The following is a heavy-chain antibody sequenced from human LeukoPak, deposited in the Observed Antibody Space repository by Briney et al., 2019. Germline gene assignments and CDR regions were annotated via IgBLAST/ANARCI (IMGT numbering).Heavy chain of an antibody. CDR3: ATSIMITFGGVFDY. CDR1: GFTFSSYW. V-gene: IGHV3-23*01. CDR2: ISGSGGST. D-gene: IGHD3-16*01. Sequence: GGSLRLSCAASGFTFSSYWMHWVRQAPGKGLEWVSAISGSGGSTYYADSVKGRFTISRDNSKNTLYLQMNSLRAEDTAVYYCATSIMITFGGVFDYWGQGTLVTVSS. J-gene: IGHJ4*02.